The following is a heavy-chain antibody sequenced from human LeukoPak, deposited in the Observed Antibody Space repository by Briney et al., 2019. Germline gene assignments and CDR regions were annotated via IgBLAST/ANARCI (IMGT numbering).Heavy chain of an antibody. J-gene: IGHJ4*02. Sequence: PGRSLRLSCAASGFTFSSYSMNWVRQAPGKGLEWVSSISSSSSYIYYADSVKGRFTISRDNAKNSLYLQMNSLRAEDTAVYYCARGYSSSWYLFDYWGQGTLVTVSS. CDR3: ARGYSSSWYLFDY. CDR1: GFTFSSYS. V-gene: IGHV3-21*01. CDR2: ISSSSSYI. D-gene: IGHD6-13*01.